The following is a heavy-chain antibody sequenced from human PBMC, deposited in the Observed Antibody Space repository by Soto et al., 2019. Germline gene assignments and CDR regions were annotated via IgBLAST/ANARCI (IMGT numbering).Heavy chain of an antibody. V-gene: IGHV4-30-4*01. J-gene: IGHJ6*02. CDR3: ARDRYYGSGTYYNFYNGMDV. CDR2: IYYSGIT. D-gene: IGHD3-10*01. CDR1: GGSISSSDYY. Sequence: PSETLSLTCTVSGGSISSSDYYWSWIRQPPGKGLEWIGNIYYSGITYYNPSLKSRVTISLDTSKNQFSLKLSSVTAADTAVYYCARDRYYGSGTYYNFYNGMDVWGQGTTVTVSS.